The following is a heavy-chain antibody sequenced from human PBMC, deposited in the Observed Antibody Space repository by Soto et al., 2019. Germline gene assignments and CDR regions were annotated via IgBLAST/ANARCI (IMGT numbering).Heavy chain of an antibody. D-gene: IGHD3-22*01. V-gene: IGHV4-59*01. CDR2: IYYSGST. CDR3: ARVNYYDSSGYLIDY. J-gene: IGHJ4*02. Sequence: SETLSLTCTVSGGSISSYYWSWIRQPPGKGLEWIGYIYYSGSTNYNPSLKSRVTISVDTSKNQFSLKLSSVTAADTAVYYCARVNYYDSSGYLIDYWGQGTLVTVSS. CDR1: GGSISSYY.